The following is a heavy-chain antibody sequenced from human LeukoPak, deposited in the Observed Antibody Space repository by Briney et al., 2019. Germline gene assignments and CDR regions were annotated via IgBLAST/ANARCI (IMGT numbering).Heavy chain of an antibody. CDR3: ARVHYDLVLHEYYYYMDV. CDR1: GYTFTGCY. CDR2: INPNNGDT. D-gene: IGHD3-3*01. J-gene: IGHJ6*03. V-gene: IGHV1-2*02. Sequence: ASVKVSCKAAGYTFTGCYMHWVRQAPGQGLEWMGWINPNNGDTHYAQKFQGRVTMTRDTSIGTAYMELSGLRSDDTAVYYCARVHYDLVLHEYYYYMDVWGKGTTVTVSS.